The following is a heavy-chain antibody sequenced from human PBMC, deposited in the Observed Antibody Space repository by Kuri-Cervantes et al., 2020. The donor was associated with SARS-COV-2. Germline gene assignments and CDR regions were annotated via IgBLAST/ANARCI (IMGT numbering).Heavy chain of an antibody. CDR2: IYWNDDK. CDR3: AHTEVSISGTRIFNY. J-gene: IGHJ4*02. D-gene: IGHD1-7*01. V-gene: IGHV2-5*01. Sequence: SGPTLVNPTPTLTLTCTYSRLSLSNSGVGVGWFRQPLGKALEWFAIIYWNDDKRYSPSLKSRLTITKDTSKNQVVLTMTNMNPVDTATYYCAHTEVSISGTRIFNYWGQGTLVTVSS. CDR1: RLSLSNSGVG.